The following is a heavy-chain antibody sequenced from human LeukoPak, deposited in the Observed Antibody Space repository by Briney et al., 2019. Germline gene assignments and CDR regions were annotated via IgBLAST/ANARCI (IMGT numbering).Heavy chain of an antibody. CDR3: ARGVISGSGCFDY. V-gene: IGHV4-30-2*01. CDR1: GGSISSGDYS. J-gene: IGHJ4*02. D-gene: IGHD3-10*01. CDR2: IFHSGTT. Sequence: SQTLSLTCAVSGGSISSGDYSWSWIRQPLGKGLEWIGYIFHSGTTYYNPSLKSRVTISVDRSKKQFSLNLSSVTAADTAVYYCARGVISGSGCFDYWGQGTLVTVSS.